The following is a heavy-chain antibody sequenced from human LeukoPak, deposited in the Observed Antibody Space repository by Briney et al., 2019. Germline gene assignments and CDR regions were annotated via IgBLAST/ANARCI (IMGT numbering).Heavy chain of an antibody. CDR2: ISPNSGGT. J-gene: IGHJ4*02. V-gene: IGHV1-2*02. CDR3: ARDSYGALDY. Sequence: ASVKVSCKASGYTFTGYFIHWVRQAPRQGLEWMGWISPNSGGTNYAQKFQGRVTMTRDTSISTAYMELSRLRSDDTAVYYCARDSYGALDYWGQGTLVTVSS. CDR1: GYTFTGYF. D-gene: IGHD1-26*01.